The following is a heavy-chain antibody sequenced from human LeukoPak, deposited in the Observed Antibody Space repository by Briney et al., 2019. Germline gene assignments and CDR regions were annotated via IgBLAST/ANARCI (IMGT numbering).Heavy chain of an antibody. CDR2: ISGSGGST. V-gene: IGHV3-23*01. J-gene: IGHJ6*02. CDR1: GFTFSSYA. Sequence: PGGSLRLSCAASGFTFSSYAMSWVRQAPGKGLEWVSAISGSGGSTYYADSVKGRLTISRDNSKNTLYLQMNSLRAEDTAVYYCARAVAAYYYDSSGFSGMDVWGQGTTVTVSS. D-gene: IGHD3-22*01. CDR3: ARAVAAYYYDSSGFSGMDV.